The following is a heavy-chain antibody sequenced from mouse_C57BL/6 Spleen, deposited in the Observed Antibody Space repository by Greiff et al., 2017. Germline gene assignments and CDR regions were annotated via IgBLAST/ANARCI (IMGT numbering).Heavy chain of an antibody. CDR1: GYSFTGYF. CDR2: INPYNGDT. J-gene: IGHJ4*01. D-gene: IGHD3-3*01. CDR3: ARKGSYYAMDY. Sequence: EVKLMESGPELVKPGDSVKISCKASGYSFTGYFMNWVMQSHGKSLEWIGRINPYNGDTFYNQKFKGKATLTVDKSSSTAHMELRSLTSEDSAVYYCARKGSYYAMDYWGQGTSVTVSS. V-gene: IGHV1-20*01.